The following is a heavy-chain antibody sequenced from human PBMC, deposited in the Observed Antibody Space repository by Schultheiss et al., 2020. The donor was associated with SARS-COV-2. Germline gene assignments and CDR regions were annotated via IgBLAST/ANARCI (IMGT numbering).Heavy chain of an antibody. V-gene: IGHV4-59*08. CDR1: GGSISSYY. CDR2: IYYSGSS. CDR3: ARGGFGVVRAFDY. Sequence: SQTLSLTCTVSGGSISSYYWSWIRQPPGKGLEWIGYIYYSGSSSYNPSLKSRVTISVDRSKNQFSLKLSSVTAADTAVYYCARGGFGVVRAFDYWGQGTLVTVSS. D-gene: IGHD3-3*01. J-gene: IGHJ4*02.